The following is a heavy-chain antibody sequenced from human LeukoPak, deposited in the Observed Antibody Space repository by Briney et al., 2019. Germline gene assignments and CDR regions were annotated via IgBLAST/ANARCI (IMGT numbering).Heavy chain of an antibody. V-gene: IGHV1-18*01. J-gene: IGHJ4*02. CDR3: ARDEGYYFDS. CDR1: GYTFTSYG. CDR2: ISGYNGNT. Sequence: ASVKVSCQASGYTFTSYGISWVRQAPGQGLEWMGWISGYNGNTNFAQKLQGRVTMTTDTSTSTAYMELRSLTSDDTAVYYCARDEGYYFDSWGQEAPVTVSS.